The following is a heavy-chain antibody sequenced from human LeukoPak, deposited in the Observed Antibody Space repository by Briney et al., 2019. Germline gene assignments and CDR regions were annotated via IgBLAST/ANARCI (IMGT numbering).Heavy chain of an antibody. Sequence: GGSLRLSCAASGFTFSNYVMYWVRQAPGKGLESVAVIWHDGTNEYYTDSVKGRFTISRDNSKNTLYLQMDSLRAEDTAVYYCAREGISPRTGPLDSWGQGTLVSVSS. CDR2: IWHDGTNE. J-gene: IGHJ4*02. CDR3: AREGISPRTGPLDS. CDR1: GFTFSNYV. D-gene: IGHD3/OR15-3a*01. V-gene: IGHV3-33*01.